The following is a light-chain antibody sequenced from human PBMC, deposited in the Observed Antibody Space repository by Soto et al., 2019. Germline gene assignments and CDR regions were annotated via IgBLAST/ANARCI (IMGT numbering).Light chain of an antibody. Sequence: DIQLTQSPSFLSASIGDRVTITCRASQGISRYLAWYQQIPGKAPKLLIYAASTLQSGVPSRFSGGGSGTEFTLTISSLQPEDFATYYCQHLTGYPITFGQGTRLEIK. V-gene: IGKV1-9*01. J-gene: IGKJ5*01. CDR2: AAS. CDR3: QHLTGYPIT. CDR1: QGISRY.